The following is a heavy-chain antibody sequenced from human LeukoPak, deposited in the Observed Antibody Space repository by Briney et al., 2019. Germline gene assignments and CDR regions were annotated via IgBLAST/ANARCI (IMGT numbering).Heavy chain of an antibody. CDR3: ARSRFGTRDAFDI. CDR1: VYTFTSYD. J-gene: IGHJ3*02. V-gene: IGHV1-8*01. Sequence: GASVKVSCKASVYTFTSYDINWVRQAPGQGLEWMGWMNPNSGNTGYAQKFQGRVTMTRNTSISTAYMELSSLRSEDTAVYYCARSRFGTRDAFDIWGQGTMVTVSS. D-gene: IGHD3-16*01. CDR2: MNPNSGNT.